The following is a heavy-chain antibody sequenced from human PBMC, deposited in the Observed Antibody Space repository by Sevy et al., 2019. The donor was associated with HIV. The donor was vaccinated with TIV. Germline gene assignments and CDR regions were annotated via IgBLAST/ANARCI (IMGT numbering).Heavy chain of an antibody. CDR2: IYYTGST. D-gene: IGHD2-21*01. CDR1: GGSISSNS. CDR3: ARDGGDGYNPSGFDI. V-gene: IGHV4-59*01. Sequence: SETLSLTCSVSGGSISSNSWNWIRQPPGKGLEWIGYIYYTGSTNYNPSLKSRVTISVDTSKNQISLTLSSVTAADMAVYYCARDGGDGYNPSGFDIWGQGTMVTVSS. J-gene: IGHJ3*02.